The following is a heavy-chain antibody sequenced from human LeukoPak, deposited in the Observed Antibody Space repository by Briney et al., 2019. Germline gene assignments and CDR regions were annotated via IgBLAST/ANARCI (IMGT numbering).Heavy chain of an antibody. CDR3: ASYRGSSSSLWAFDY. CDR2: ISSSSSYI. Sequence: GGSLRLSCAASGFTFSSYEMNWVRQAPGKGLEWVSYISSSSSYIYYADSVKGRFTISRDNAKNSLYLQMNSLRAEDTAVYYCASYRGSSSSLWAFDYWGQGTLVTVSS. V-gene: IGHV3-21*05. CDR1: GFTFSSYE. D-gene: IGHD6-6*01. J-gene: IGHJ4*02.